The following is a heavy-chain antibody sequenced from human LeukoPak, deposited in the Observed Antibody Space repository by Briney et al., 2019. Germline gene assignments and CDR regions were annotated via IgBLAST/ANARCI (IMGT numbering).Heavy chain of an antibody. CDR3: ARVGYNYGYVDY. V-gene: IGHV4-38-2*01. Sequence: SETLSLTCAVSGYSISSGYCWGWIRQPPGKGLEWIGRIFPSGSTYFNPSLQSRVTISVDTSNNQFSLKLSSVTAADTAVYYWARVGYNYGYVDYWGQGTLVTVSS. CDR2: IFPSGST. D-gene: IGHD5-18*01. J-gene: IGHJ4*02. CDR1: GYSISSGYC.